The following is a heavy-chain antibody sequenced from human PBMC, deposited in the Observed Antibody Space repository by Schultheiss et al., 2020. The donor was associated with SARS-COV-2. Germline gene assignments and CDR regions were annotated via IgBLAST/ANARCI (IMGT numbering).Heavy chain of an antibody. J-gene: IGHJ6*03. V-gene: IGHV4-34*01. CDR1: GGSFSGYY. Sequence: SETLSLTCAVYGGSFSGYYWSWIRQPPGKGLEWIGEINHSGSTNYNPSLKSRVTISVDTSKNQFSLKLSSVTAADTAVYYCARVRAALRPYYYYYDMDVWGKGTTVTGSS. CDR3: ARVRAALRPYYYYYDMDV. CDR2: INHSGST. D-gene: IGHD3-16*01.